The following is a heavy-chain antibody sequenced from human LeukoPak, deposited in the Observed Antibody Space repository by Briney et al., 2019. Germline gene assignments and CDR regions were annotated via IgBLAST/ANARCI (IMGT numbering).Heavy chain of an antibody. J-gene: IGHJ4*02. D-gene: IGHD1-20*01. CDR1: GFTFSSHG. V-gene: IGHV3-33*01. CDR2: IWYDGSNK. Sequence: GRSLRLSCVASGFTFSSHGMHWGRQAPGKGLEWVALIWYDGSNKYYADSVKGRFTISRDNSKNTLYLQMNSLRAEDTAVYYCARITGSYFDYWGQGTLVTVSS. CDR3: ARITGSYFDY.